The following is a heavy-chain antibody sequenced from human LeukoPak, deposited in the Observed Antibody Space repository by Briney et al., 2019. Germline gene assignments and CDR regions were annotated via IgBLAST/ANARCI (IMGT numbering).Heavy chain of an antibody. CDR3: ARDNSVRDEAWWFNP. CDR2: IIPIFGTT. Sequence: SVKVSCKASGGTFSSYAISWVRQAPGQGLEWMGGIIPIFGTTNYAQKFQDRVTITADKSTSTDYLELSSLRSEDTAVYYCARDNSVRDEAWWFNPWGQGTLVTVSS. J-gene: IGHJ5*02. D-gene: IGHD5-24*01. V-gene: IGHV1-69*06. CDR1: GGTFSSYA.